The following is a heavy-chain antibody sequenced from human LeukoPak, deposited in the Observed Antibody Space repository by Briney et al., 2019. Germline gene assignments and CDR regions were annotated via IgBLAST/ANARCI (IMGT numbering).Heavy chain of an antibody. CDR3: ATGRREGYNLEYFDK. Sequence: SETLSLTCTVSGGSITSSSYYWGWIRQPPGKGLQWIGSFYYSGSTYYNPSLKSRVTIYVDTSKNQFSQKLSSMTAAYTAVYYCATGRREGYNLEYFDKWGQGRLVTVSS. J-gene: IGHJ4*02. V-gene: IGHV4-39*01. D-gene: IGHD5-24*01. CDR1: GGSITSSSYY. CDR2: FYYSGST.